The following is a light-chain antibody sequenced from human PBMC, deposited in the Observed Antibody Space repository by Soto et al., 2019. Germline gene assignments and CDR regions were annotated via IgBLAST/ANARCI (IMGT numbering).Light chain of an antibody. V-gene: IGKV3-15*01. CDR3: QQYNNWPPWT. J-gene: IGKJ1*01. Sequence: EIVMTQSPATLSVSPGERAXXXXXXSQSVSSNLAWYQQKPGQAPXLLIYGASTRATGIPARFSGSGSGTEFTLTISSLQSEDFAVYYCQQYNNWPPWTFGQGTKVDIK. CDR1: QSVSSN. CDR2: GAS.